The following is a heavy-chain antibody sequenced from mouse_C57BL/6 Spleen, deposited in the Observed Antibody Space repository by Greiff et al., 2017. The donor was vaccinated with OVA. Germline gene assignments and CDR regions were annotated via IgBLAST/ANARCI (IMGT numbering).Heavy chain of an antibody. CDR2: IDPYGSYT. J-gene: IGHJ3*01. CDR3: ARDCNEGWFAD. Sequence: QVQLQQPGAELVMPGASVKLSCKASGYTFTSYWMHWVKQRPGQGLEWIGEIDPYGSYTNYNQKFKGKATLTVDKSSSTAYMQLSSLTSEDSAVYYCARDCNEGWFADWGQGTMVTVSA. V-gene: IGHV1-69*01. CDR1: GYTFTSYW.